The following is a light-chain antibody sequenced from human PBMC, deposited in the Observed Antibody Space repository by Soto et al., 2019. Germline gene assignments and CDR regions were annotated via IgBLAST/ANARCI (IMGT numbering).Light chain of an antibody. Sequence: EIVMTQSPATLSVSPGETASLSCRASQSVSNRYLAWHQQKPGQAPRLLIYDASTRATGIPDRFSGSGSGTDFTLTISRLEPEDFAVYYCQQYGSSPRTFGQGTKVDIK. J-gene: IGKJ1*01. V-gene: IGKV3-20*01. CDR3: QQYGSSPRT. CDR1: QSVSNRY. CDR2: DAS.